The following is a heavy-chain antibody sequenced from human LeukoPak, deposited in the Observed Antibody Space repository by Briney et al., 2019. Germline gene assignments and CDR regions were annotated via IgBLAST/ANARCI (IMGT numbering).Heavy chain of an antibody. CDR2: IYYSGRT. CDR3: ARGIPAVWFGELLPHFDY. V-gene: IGHV4-39*07. Sequence: PSETLSLTCTVSGGSISSSSYYWGWIRQPPGKGLEWIGSIYYSGRTYYNPSLESRVAISVDTFRNQFSLKLTSVTAADTAVYYCARGIPAVWFGELLPHFDYWGQGTLVTVSS. CDR1: GGSISSSSYY. J-gene: IGHJ4*02. D-gene: IGHD3-10*01.